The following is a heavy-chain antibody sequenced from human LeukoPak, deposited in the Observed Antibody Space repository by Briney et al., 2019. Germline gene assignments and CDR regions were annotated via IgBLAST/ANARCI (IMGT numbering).Heavy chain of an antibody. V-gene: IGHV3-15*01. J-gene: IGHJ6*04. CDR2: IKGKPDGGTT. CDR1: GFTFSNAW. Sequence: PGGSLRLSCAASGFTFSNAWMSWVRQAPGKGLEWVGRIKGKPDGGTTDYAAPVRGRFTISRDDSRNTFYLQMNSLKTEDTAVYYCATNHFGAGSWDVWGKGTTVTVSS. CDR3: ATNHFGAGSWDV. D-gene: IGHD3-10*01.